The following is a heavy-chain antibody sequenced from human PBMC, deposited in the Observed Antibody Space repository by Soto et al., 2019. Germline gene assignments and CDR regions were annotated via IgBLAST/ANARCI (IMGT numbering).Heavy chain of an antibody. V-gene: IGHV2-5*02. J-gene: IGHJ4*02. CDR2: IYWDDDK. CDR3: AHSPAILRYFDWLLSGFDY. Sequence: SGPTLVKPTQTLTLTCTFSGFSLSTSGVGVGWIRQPPGKALEWLALIYWDDDKRYSPSLKSRLTITKDTSKNQVVLTMTNMDPVDTATYYCAHSPAILRYFDWLLSGFDYWGQGTLVTVSS. D-gene: IGHD3-9*01. CDR1: GFSLSTSGVG.